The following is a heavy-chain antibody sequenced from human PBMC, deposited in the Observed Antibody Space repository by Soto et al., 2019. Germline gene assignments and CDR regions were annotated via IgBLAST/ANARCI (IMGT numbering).Heavy chain of an antibody. CDR3: ARSLRTVYDSLPDY. D-gene: IGHD3-22*01. CDR2: IYYPGST. J-gene: IGHJ4*01. Sequence: KTSETLSLTXTVSGGSVSSGTYYWSWIRQPPGKGLEWIGYIYYPGSTNYNPSLKSRVTISIDTSKNQFSLKLSSVTAADTAVFYCARSLRTVYDSLPDYWGQGTLVTVSS. V-gene: IGHV4-61*01. CDR1: GGSVSSGTYY.